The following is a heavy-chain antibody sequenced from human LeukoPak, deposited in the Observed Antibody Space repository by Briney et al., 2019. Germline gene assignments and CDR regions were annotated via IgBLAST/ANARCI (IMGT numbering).Heavy chain of an antibody. V-gene: IGHV4-61*01. Sequence: KPSETLSLTCTVSGGSVSSGSYYWSWLRQPPGKGLEWIGYIYYSGRTNYNPSLKSRVTISVDTSKMQFSLKLTSVTAADTAVYYCARCNDDSGALDMWGQGTMVTVFS. CDR2: IYYSGRT. CDR3: ARCNDDSGALDM. J-gene: IGHJ3*02. D-gene: IGHD4-17*01. CDR1: GGSVSSGSYY.